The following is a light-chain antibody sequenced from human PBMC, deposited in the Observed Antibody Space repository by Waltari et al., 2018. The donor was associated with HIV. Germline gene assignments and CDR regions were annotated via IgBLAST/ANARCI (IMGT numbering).Light chain of an antibody. CDR3: QQYGSSPLT. J-gene: IGKJ4*01. CDR1: QRVSSSY. CDR2: GAS. Sequence: EIVLTQSPGTLSLSPGERATLSCRASQRVSSSYLAWYQQKPGQAPRLLSYGASSRATGIPDRFSGSGSCTDFTLTISRLEPEDFAVYYCQQYGSSPLTFGGGTKVEIK. V-gene: IGKV3-20*01.